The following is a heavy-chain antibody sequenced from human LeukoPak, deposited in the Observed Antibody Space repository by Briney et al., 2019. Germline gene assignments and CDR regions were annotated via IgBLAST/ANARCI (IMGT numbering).Heavy chain of an antibody. Sequence: GGSLRLSCAASGFPFSAHWMSWVRQAPGKGLEWVANIKEDGSEKYYVDSVKGRFTISRDIAKNSLYLQMNSLRAEDTAVYYCARDLYSQYWGQGTLVTVSS. J-gene: IGHJ4*02. V-gene: IGHV3-7*01. CDR3: ARDLYSQY. CDR1: GFPFSAHW. D-gene: IGHD2-21*01. CDR2: IKEDGSEK.